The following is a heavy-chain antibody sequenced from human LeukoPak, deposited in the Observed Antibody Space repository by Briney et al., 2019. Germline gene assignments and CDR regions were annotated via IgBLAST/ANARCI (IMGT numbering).Heavy chain of an antibody. J-gene: IGHJ6*03. CDR3: ARIGVAADGNSSSWFYYYYYYMDV. CDR2: IKQDGSEK. D-gene: IGHD6-13*01. V-gene: IGHV3-7*01. Sequence: SGGSLRLSCAASGFTFSTYWMSWVRQAPGKGLEWVANIKQDGSEKYYVDSVKGRFTISRDNAKNSLYLQMNSLRAEDTAVYYCARIGVAADGNSSSWFYYYYYYMDVWGKGTTVTVSS. CDR1: GFTFSTYW.